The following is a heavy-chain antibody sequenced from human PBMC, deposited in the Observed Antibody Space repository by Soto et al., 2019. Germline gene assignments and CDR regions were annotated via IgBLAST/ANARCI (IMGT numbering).Heavy chain of an antibody. CDR3: SHRSVYSGMWFDP. CDR1: GFSLTTGGLG. V-gene: IGHV2-5*01. Sequence: QITLKESGPTLAKPKQTLTLTCTFSGFSLTTGGLGVAWRRQPPGMALEWLADIYLNTERNYSPSLSARATITSDTSKSQAVLSVTNVNPVDTGPYYCSHRSVYSGMWFDPWGQGILVTVSS. J-gene: IGHJ5*02. D-gene: IGHD3-10*01. CDR2: IYLNTER.